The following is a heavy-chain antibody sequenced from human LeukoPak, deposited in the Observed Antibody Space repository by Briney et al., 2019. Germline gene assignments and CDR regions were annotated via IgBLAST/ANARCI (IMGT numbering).Heavy chain of an antibody. D-gene: IGHD3-3*01. V-gene: IGHV3-21*01. CDR2: ISSSSSYI. CDR3: ARHAYDFWSGYYRRTDYYYYYYMDV. Sequence: PGGSLRLSCAASGFTFSNAWMSWVRQAPGKGLEWVSSISSSSSYIYYADSVKGRFTISRDNAKNSLYLQMNSLRAEDTAVYYCARHAYDFWSGYYRRTDYYYYYYMDVWGKGTTVTVSS. J-gene: IGHJ6*03. CDR1: GFTFSNAW.